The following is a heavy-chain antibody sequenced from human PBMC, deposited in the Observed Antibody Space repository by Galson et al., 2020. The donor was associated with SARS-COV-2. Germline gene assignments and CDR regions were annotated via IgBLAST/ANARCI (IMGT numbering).Heavy chain of an antibody. CDR3: AREVSYYYGMDV. V-gene: IGHV3-21*01. Sequence: GGSLRLSCAVSGFSLTKYAINWVRQAPGKGPEWVSFISSSGAYKYYKDSVKGRFTISRDNSKNTLYLQMNSLRAEDTAVYYCAREVSYYYGMDVWGQGTTVTVSS. CDR1: GFSLTKYA. CDR2: ISSSGAYK. J-gene: IGHJ6*02.